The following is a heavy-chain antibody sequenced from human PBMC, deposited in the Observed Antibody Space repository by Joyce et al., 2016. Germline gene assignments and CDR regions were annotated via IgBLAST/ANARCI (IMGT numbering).Heavy chain of an antibody. Sequence: QVQLVQSGAEVKKPGASVKISCKASGYTFTHYAMHWVRQAPGQRLEWMGWLNAVNANTKYSQKCQGRIPITRDTPASAAYMELSRLRSEDTAVYYCARERRYSFDPWGQGTLVTVSS. CDR1: GYTFTHYA. CDR2: LNAVNANT. CDR3: ARERRYSFDP. D-gene: IGHD3-9*01. J-gene: IGHJ5*02. V-gene: IGHV1-3*01.